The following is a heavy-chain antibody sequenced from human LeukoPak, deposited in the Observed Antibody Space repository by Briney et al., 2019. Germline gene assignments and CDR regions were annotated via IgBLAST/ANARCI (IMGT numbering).Heavy chain of an antibody. D-gene: IGHD6-13*01. CDR1: GGAISSYY. J-gene: IGHJ3*02. CDR3: AGAAAGLDAFDI. V-gene: IGHV4-59*01. CDR2: IYYSGST. Sequence: SQTLSLTCTVSGGAISSYYWSWIRQPPGKGLEWIGYIYYSGSTNYNPSLKGRVTISVDTSKNQFSLKLSSVTAADTAVYYCAGAAAGLDAFDIWGQGTMVTVSS.